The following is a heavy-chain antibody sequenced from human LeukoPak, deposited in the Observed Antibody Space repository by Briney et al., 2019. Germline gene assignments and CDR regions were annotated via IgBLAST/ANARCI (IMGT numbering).Heavy chain of an antibody. Sequence: GASVKVSCTASGGTSSSYAISWVRQAPGQGLEWMGGIIPIFGTANYAQKFQGRVTITADESTSTAYMELSGLRSEDTAVYYCARGGEISSWYYFDYWGQGTLVTVSS. CDR1: GGTSSSYA. CDR2: IIPIFGTA. V-gene: IGHV1-69*13. D-gene: IGHD6-13*01. CDR3: ARGGEISSWYYFDY. J-gene: IGHJ4*02.